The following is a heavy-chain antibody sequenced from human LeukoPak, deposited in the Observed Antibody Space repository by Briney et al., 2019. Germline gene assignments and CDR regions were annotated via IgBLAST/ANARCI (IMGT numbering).Heavy chain of an antibody. CDR2: ISAYNGNT. J-gene: IGHJ3*02. V-gene: IGHV1-18*01. D-gene: IGHD3-3*01. Sequence: GASVKVSCKASGGTFSSYAISWVRQAPGQGLEWMGWISAYNGNTNYAQKLQGRVTMTTDTSTSTAYMELRSLRSDDTAVYYCAGAITIFGVVNAFDIWGQGTMVTVSS. CDR1: GGTFSSYA. CDR3: AGAITIFGVVNAFDI.